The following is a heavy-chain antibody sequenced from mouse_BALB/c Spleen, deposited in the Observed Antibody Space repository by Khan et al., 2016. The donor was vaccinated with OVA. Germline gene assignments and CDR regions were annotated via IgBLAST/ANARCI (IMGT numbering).Heavy chain of an antibody. CDR2: INPYNDGT. CDR3: ESYASTPYEAMAY. J-gene: IGHJ4*01. D-gene: IGHD1-1*01. V-gene: IGHV1S136*01. CDR1: GYTFTNYL. Sequence: VQLQQSGPELIKPGASVKMSCKTSGYTFTNYLMHWVKQKPGQGLEWIGYINPYNDGTKYNEKFRGKATLTSDKSSSTAYMELSSLTSEDSAVXYGESYASTPYEAMAYWGQGTSVTVSS.